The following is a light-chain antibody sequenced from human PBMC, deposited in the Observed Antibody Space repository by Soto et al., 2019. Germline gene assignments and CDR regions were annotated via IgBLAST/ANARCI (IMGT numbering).Light chain of an antibody. V-gene: IGKV3-11*01. Sequence: EIVLTQSPATLSLSPGERATLSCRASQNVSTYLAWYQQKPGQAPRLLIYDASNRATGIPARFSGSGSGTDFTLTISSLEPEDFAVYYCQQRTNWLTFRAGTKVDIK. J-gene: IGKJ3*01. CDR2: DAS. CDR3: QQRTNWLT. CDR1: QNVSTY.